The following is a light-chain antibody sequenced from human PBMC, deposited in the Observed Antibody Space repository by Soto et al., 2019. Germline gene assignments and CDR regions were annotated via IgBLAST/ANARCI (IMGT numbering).Light chain of an antibody. CDR3: CSYARTTHV. CDR2: DVT. CDR1: TSDIGGYKY. V-gene: IGLV2-11*01. J-gene: IGLJ1*01. Sequence: QSAMTQPPSVSGSPGQSVTISCTGTTSDIGGYKYVSWYQQLPGKAPKLMIFDVTKRPSGVPDRFSCSNSGNTASLTISGHQAEDEAIYYCCSYARTTHVFGTGTKVTVL.